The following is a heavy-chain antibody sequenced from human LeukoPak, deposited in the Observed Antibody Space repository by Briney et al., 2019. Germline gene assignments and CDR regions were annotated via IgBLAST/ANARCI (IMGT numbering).Heavy chain of an antibody. CDR3: ARGAYYYDSSGDAFDI. Sequence: GGSLRLSCAASGFTFSSYDMHWDRQATGKGLEWVSAIGTAGDTYYPGSVKGRFTISRENAKNSLYLQMNSLRAGDTAVYYCARGAYYYDSSGDAFDIWGQGTMVTVSS. D-gene: IGHD3-22*01. CDR2: IGTAGDT. V-gene: IGHV3-13*01. J-gene: IGHJ3*02. CDR1: GFTFSSYD.